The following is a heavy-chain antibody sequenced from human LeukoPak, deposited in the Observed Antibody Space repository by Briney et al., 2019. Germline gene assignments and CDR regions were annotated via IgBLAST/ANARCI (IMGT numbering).Heavy chain of an antibody. CDR2: INHSGST. CDR1: GGSFSGYY. Sequence: SETLSLTCAVYGGSFSGYYWSWIRQPPGNGLEWIGEINHSGSTNYNPSLKSRVTISVDTSKNQFSLKLSSVTAADTAVYYCARRPKYYYDSSGYYNMDVWGQGTTVTVSS. CDR3: ARRPKYYYDSSGYYNMDV. V-gene: IGHV4-34*01. D-gene: IGHD3-22*01. J-gene: IGHJ6*02.